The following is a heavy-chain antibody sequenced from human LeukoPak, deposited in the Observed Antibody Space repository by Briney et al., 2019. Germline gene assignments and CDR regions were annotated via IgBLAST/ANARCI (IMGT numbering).Heavy chain of an antibody. V-gene: IGHV1-8*01. D-gene: IGHD6-13*01. CDR2: INPNSGRT. J-gene: IGHJ4*02. CDR3: ARGRSGLAAAGTYDY. Sequence: GASVKVSCKSSGYTFTSSDIKWVRHAAGQGLEWMGWINPNSGRTGYAQKFQGRVTMTANTSISTAYMELSSLRFDDTAVYYCARGRSGLAAAGTYDYWGQGTLITVSS. CDR1: GYTFTSSD.